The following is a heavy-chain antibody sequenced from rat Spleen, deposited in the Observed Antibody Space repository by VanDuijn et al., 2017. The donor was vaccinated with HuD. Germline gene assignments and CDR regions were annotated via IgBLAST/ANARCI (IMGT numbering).Heavy chain of an antibody. CDR2: IKAKSNNYAT. D-gene: IGHD1-11*01. CDR3: SWEGAFAY. V-gene: IGHV6-6*01. J-gene: IGHJ3*01. CDR1: GFTFSTAW. Sequence: EVQVLESGGGLVQPGNSLKLSCATSGFTFSTAWMYWYRQFPEKRLEWVARIKAKSNNYATDYTESVKGRFTISRDDSKSSIYLQMNNLKEEDTAIYYCSWEGAFAYWGQGTLVTVSS.